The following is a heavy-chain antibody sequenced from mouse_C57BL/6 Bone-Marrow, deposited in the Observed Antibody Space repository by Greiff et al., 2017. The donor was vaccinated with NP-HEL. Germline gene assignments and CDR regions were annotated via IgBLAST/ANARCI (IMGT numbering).Heavy chain of an antibody. D-gene: IGHD2-2*01. CDR1: GYTFTSYW. V-gene: IGHV1-59*01. J-gene: IGHJ2*01. CDR2: IDPSDSYT. Sequence: QVQLQQPGAELVRPGTSVKLSCKASGYTFTSYWMHWVKQRPGQGLEWIGVIDPSDSYTNYNQKFKGKATLTVDTSSSTAYMQLSSLTSEDSAVYYWARGGYGGGWGQGTTLTVSS. CDR3: ARGGYGGG.